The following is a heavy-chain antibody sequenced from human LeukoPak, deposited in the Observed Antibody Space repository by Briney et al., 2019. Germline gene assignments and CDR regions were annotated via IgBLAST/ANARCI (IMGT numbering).Heavy chain of an antibody. CDR2: IYYSGST. J-gene: IGHJ4*02. D-gene: IGHD3-16*02. Sequence: SETLSLTCTVSGGSISSSSYYWGWIRQPPGKGLEWIGSIYYSGSTYYNPSLKSRVTISVDTSKNQFSLKLSSVTAADTAVYYCARGRHDYVWGSYRYFDYWGQGTLVTVSS. CDR1: GGSISSSSYY. V-gene: IGHV4-39*07. CDR3: ARGRHDYVWGSYRYFDY.